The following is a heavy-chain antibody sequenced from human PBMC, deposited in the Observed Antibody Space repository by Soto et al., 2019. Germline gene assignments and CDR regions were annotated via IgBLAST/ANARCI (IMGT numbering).Heavy chain of an antibody. CDR1: GFSLSTSGVG. V-gene: IGHV2-5*02. D-gene: IGHD3-3*01. CDR3: AHSSNTDHDDFWSGRYNWFDP. J-gene: IGHJ5*02. CDR2: IYWDDDK. Sequence: SGPTLVNPTQTLTLTCTFSGFSLSTSGVGVGWIRQPPGKALEWLALIYWDDDKRYSPSLKSRLTITKDTSKNQVVLTMTNMDPVDTAKYYCAHSSNTDHDDFWSGRYNWFDPWGQGTLVTVSS.